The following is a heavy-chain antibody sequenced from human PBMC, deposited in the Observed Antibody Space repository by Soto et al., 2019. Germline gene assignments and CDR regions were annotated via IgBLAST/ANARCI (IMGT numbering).Heavy chain of an antibody. CDR1: GFTFSSYW. J-gene: IGHJ4*02. V-gene: IGHV3-7*01. D-gene: IGHD3-22*01. Sequence: GGSLRLSCAASGFTFSSYWMSWVRQAPGKGLEWVANIKQDGSEKYYVDSVKGRFTISRDNAKNSLYLQMNSVRAEDTAVYYCARVNYYDSSGYADYFDYWGQGTLVTVSS. CDR2: IKQDGSEK. CDR3: ARVNYYDSSGYADYFDY.